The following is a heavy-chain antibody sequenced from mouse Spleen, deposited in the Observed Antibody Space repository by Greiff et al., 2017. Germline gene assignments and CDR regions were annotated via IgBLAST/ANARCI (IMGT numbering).Heavy chain of an antibody. CDR2: IYPSDSYT. J-gene: IGHJ1*01. Sequence: VQLQQPGAELVRPGASVKLSCKASGYTFTSYWINWVKQRPGQGLEWIGNIYPSDSYTNYNQKFKDKATLTVDKSSSTAYMQLSSPTSEDSAVYYCTRSRLRVYGNYGDWYFDVWGAGTTVTVSS. D-gene: IGHD2-1*01. CDR3: TRSRLRVYGNYGDWYFDV. V-gene: IGHV1-69*02. CDR1: GYTFTSYW.